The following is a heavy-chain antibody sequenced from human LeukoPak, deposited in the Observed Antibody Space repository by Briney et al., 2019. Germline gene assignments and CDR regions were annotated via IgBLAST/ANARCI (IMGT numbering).Heavy chain of an antibody. J-gene: IGHJ4*02. Sequence: VASVKDSCKASGYTFTGYYMHWVRQAPGQGLEWMGRINPNSGGTNYAQKFQGRVTMTRDTSISTAYMELSRLRSDDTAVYYCARRYCSGGSCYLFDYWGQGTLVTVSS. CDR2: INPNSGGT. V-gene: IGHV1-2*06. D-gene: IGHD2-15*01. CDR3: ARRYCSGGSCYLFDY. CDR1: GYTFTGYY.